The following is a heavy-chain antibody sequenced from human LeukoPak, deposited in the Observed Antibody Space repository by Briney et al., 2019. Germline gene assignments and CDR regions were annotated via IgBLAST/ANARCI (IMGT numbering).Heavy chain of an antibody. Sequence: SETLSLTCAVYGGSFSGYYWSWIRQPPGKGLEWIGEINHSGSTNYNPSLKSRVTISVDTSKNQFSLKLSSVTAADTAVYYCATDVEMASDYWGQGTLVTVSS. CDR3: ATDVEMASDY. CDR1: GGSFSGYY. V-gene: IGHV4-34*01. J-gene: IGHJ4*02. CDR2: INHSGST. D-gene: IGHD5-24*01.